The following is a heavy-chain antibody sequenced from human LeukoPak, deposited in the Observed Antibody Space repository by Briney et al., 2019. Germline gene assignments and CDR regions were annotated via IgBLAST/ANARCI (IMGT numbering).Heavy chain of an antibody. CDR2: INYSGST. J-gene: IGHJ4*02. V-gene: IGHV4-59*01. Sequence: SETLSLTCTVSGGSISSYYWRWIRQPPGKGLEWMGYINYSGSTNYNPSLNRRVTISADTSKNQFSLKLRSVTAAETAVYYCARLADPTVTTRVYFDYWGQGTLVTVSS. CDR3: ARLADPTVTTRVYFDY. CDR1: GGSISSYY. D-gene: IGHD4-17*01.